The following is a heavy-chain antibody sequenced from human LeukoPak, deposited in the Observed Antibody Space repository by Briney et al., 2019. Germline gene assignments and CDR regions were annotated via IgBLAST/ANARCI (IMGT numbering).Heavy chain of an antibody. CDR2: IYYSGST. J-gene: IGHJ4*02. CDR1: GGSISSYY. Sequence: PSETLSLTCTVSGGSISSYYWSWIRQPPGKGLEWIGYIYYSGSTNYSPSLKSRVTISVDTSKNQFSLKLSSVTAADTAVYYCARLAYSSGWTFDYWGQGTLVTVSS. V-gene: IGHV4-59*08. D-gene: IGHD6-19*01. CDR3: ARLAYSSGWTFDY.